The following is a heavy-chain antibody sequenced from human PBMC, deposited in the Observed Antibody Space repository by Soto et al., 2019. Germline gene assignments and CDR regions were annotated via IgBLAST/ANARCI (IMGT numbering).Heavy chain of an antibody. CDR1: GGSISSSSYY. CDR3: ARHRYSSPPFGYYYYYGMDV. J-gene: IGHJ6*02. Sequence: PSESLSLTCAVSGGSISSSSYYWGWIRQPPGKGLEWIGSIYYSGSTYYNPSLKSRVTISVDTSKNQFSLKLSSVTAADTAVYYCARHRYSSPPFGYYYYYGMDVWGQGTTVTVSS. D-gene: IGHD6-13*01. CDR2: IYYSGST. V-gene: IGHV4-39*01.